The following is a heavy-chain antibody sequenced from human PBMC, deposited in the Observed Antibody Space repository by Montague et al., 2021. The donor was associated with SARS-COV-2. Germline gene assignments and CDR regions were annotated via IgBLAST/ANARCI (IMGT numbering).Heavy chain of an antibody. D-gene: IGHD6-13*01. CDR1: GGPISSSSYY. J-gene: IGHJ6*02. CDR2: IYYSGST. V-gene: IGHV4-39*07. CDR3: ARVGRQQLVRLSGMDV. Sequence: SETLSLTCTVSGGPISSSSYYWGWIRQPPGKGLEWIGSIYYSGSTYYXPSLKSRVTISVDTSKNQFSLKLSSVTAADTAVYYCARVGRQQLVRLSGMDVWGQGTTVTVSS.